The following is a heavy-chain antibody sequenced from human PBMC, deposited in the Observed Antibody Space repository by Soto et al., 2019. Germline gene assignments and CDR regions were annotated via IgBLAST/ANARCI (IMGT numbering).Heavy chain of an antibody. CDR1: GFTFSSYG. CDR3: ARDPTDIVVVVAATPGGAFDI. Sequence: QVQLVESGGGVVQPGRSLRLSCAASGFTFSSYGMHWVRQAPGKGLEWVAVIWYDGSNKYYADSVKGRFTISRDNSKNTLYLQMNSLRAEDTAVYYCARDPTDIVVVVAATPGGAFDIWGQGTMVTVSS. D-gene: IGHD2-15*01. V-gene: IGHV3-33*01. CDR2: IWYDGSNK. J-gene: IGHJ3*02.